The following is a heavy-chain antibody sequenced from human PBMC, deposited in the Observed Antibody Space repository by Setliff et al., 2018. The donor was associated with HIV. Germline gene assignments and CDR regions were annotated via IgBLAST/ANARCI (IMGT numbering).Heavy chain of an antibody. CDR2: ISYDGSYK. CDR3: ASDYYASGSYGH. V-gene: IGHV3-30*04. CDR1: GFTFSTYA. Sequence: PGGSLRLSCAASGFTFSTYAIHWVRQAPGKGLEWVAIISYDGSYKFYADSVRGRFTISRDNSRNTLYLHMNSLRPEDTAVYYCASDYYASGSYGHWGQGTQVTVSS. J-gene: IGHJ4*02. D-gene: IGHD3-10*01.